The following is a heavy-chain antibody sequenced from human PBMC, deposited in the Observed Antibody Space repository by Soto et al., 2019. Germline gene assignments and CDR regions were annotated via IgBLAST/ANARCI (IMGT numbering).Heavy chain of an antibody. Sequence: GGSLRLSCAASGFTFSSYGMHRVRQAPGKGLEWVAVISYDGSNKYYADSVKGRFTISRDNSKNTLYLQMNSLRAQDTAVYYCAKAGYDYAFDIWGQGT. CDR2: ISYDGSNK. V-gene: IGHV3-30*18. CDR3: AKAGYDYAFDI. CDR1: GFTFSSYG. J-gene: IGHJ3*02. D-gene: IGHD1-20*01.